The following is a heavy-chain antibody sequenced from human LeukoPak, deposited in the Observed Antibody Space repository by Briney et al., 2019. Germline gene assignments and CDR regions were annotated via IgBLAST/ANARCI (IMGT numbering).Heavy chain of an antibody. D-gene: IGHD2-2*01. J-gene: IGHJ4*02. V-gene: IGHV1-69*13. CDR2: IIPIFGTA. CDR1: GGTFSSYA. CDR3: AREGDSTSWVDY. Sequence: SVKVSCKASGGTFSSYAISWVRQAPGQGLEWMGGIIPIFGTANYAQKFQGRVTITADESTSTAYMELSSLRSEDTAVYYCAREGDSTSWVDYWGQGTLVTVSS.